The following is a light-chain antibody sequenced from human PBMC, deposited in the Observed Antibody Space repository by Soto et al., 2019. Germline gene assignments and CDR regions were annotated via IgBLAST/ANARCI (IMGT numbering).Light chain of an antibody. V-gene: IGKV1-5*03. CDR1: QDVSQW. CDR2: KAS. J-gene: IGKJ2*01. CDR3: QQYDSDSYT. Sequence: DIQMTQSPSTLSASVGDRVIITCRASQDVSQWLAWYQQKPGKAPKLLIYKASQLESGVPSRFSGRGSGTEFTLTIRDLQPEDFATYFCQQYDSDSYTFGQGTKLDIK.